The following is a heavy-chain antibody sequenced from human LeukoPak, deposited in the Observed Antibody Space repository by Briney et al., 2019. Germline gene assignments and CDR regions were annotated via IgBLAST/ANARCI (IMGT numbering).Heavy chain of an antibody. CDR3: ARQLYGSDY. Sequence: PSETLSLTCGVSGVSFSTYYWSWIRQSPEKGLEWIGEVNHSGYTNYNPSLKSRVTISVDTSMNQFSLKLRSVTAADTAVYYCARQLYGSDYWGQGTLVTVSS. D-gene: IGHD4-17*01. CDR1: GVSFSTYY. CDR2: VNHSGYT. J-gene: IGHJ4*02. V-gene: IGHV4-34*01.